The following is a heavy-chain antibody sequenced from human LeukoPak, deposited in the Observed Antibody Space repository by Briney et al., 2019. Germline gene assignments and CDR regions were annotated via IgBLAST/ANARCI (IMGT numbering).Heavy chain of an antibody. V-gene: IGHV4-39*07. J-gene: IGHJ4*02. Sequence: PSETLSLTCTVSGGSISSSSYYWGWIRQPPGKGLEWIGSIYYSGSTYYNPSLKSRVTISVDTSKNQFSLKLSSVTAADTAVYYCARVGYCSSTSCYPDYWGQGTLVTVSS. CDR3: ARVGYCSSTSCYPDY. CDR2: IYYSGST. CDR1: GGSISSSSYY. D-gene: IGHD2-2*01.